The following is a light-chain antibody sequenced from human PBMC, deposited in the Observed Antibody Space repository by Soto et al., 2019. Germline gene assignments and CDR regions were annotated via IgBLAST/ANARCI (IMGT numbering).Light chain of an antibody. J-gene: IGKJ4*01. CDR3: QQRSNWPLT. CDR2: DAY. Sequence: EIVMTQSPATLSVSPGAIATLSCRASQSVSSNLAWYQQKPGQAPRLLIFDAYNRATGIPGRFSGSGSGTDFTLTISSLEPEDFAVYYCQQRSNWPLTFGGGTKVDIK. CDR1: QSVSSN. V-gene: IGKV3-11*01.